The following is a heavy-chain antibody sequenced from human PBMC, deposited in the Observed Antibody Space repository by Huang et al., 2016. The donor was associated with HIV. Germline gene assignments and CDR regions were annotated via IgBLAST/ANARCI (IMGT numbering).Heavy chain of an antibody. CDR1: GGSFSDHF. CDR2: VKHEGST. J-gene: IGHJ4*02. D-gene: IGHD6-19*01. CDR3: ARPGYGSGWRFDS. Sequence: QVRLEQWGAGLLKSSETLSLTCAVYGGSFSDHFWTWIRQSPGKGLEWIGEVKHEGSTNYNPTLKSRVTITADMSKNQFSLKLDSMTGADTGLYFCARPGYGSGWRFDSWGPGTLVTVTS. V-gene: IGHV4-34*01.